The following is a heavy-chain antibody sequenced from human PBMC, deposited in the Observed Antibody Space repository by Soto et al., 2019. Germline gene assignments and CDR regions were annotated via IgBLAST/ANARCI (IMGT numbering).Heavy chain of an antibody. CDR1: GGSISSGGYY. CDR2: IYYSGST. V-gene: IGHV4-31*03. J-gene: IGHJ6*03. D-gene: IGHD3-9*01. Sequence: PSETLSLTCTVSGGSISSGGYYWSWIRQHPGKGLEWIGYIYYSGSTYYNPSLKSRVTISVDTSKNQFSLKLSSVTAADTAVYYCAADWLLYRRNYYYMDVWGKGTTVTVSS. CDR3: AADWLLYRRNYYYMDV.